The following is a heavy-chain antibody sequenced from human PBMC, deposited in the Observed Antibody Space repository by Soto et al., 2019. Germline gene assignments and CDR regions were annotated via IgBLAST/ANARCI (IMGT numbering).Heavy chain of an antibody. CDR2: IIPMMGKG. D-gene: IGHD3-22*01. V-gene: IGHV1-69*13. Sequence: SSVQVSCKASGGTFSSDTFSWVRQAPGQGLEWMGGIIPMMGKGNYAQMFQDRVTITADESSSTVYMELSSLRSDDTAVYYCSRGPKRDPFYLDISGYPRPDGFEFWGQGTMVTVSS. J-gene: IGHJ3*01. CDR3: SRGPKRDPFYLDISGYPRPDGFEF. CDR1: GGTFSSDT.